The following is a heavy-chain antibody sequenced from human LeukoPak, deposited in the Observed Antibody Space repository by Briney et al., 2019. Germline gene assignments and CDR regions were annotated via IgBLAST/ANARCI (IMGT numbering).Heavy chain of an antibody. J-gene: IGHJ4*02. CDR1: GGSMSSSY. D-gene: IGHD6-6*01. Sequence: SETLSLTCTVSGGSMSSSYWSWIRQPPGKGLEWIGYIHYSGTTNYYPSLKSRVTIALDTSKNQFSLKLNSVTAADTAVYYCARFGTSSSRFFDQWGQGTLVTVSS. V-gene: IGHV4-59*01. CDR2: IHYSGTT. CDR3: ARFGTSSSRFFDQ.